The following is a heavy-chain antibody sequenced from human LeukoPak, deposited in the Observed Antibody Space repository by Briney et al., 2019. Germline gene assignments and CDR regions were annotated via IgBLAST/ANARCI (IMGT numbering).Heavy chain of an antibody. V-gene: IGHV3-30*18. J-gene: IGHJ5*02. Sequence: PGRSLRLSCAASGFTFSSYGMHWVRQAPGKGLEWVAVISYDGSNKYYADSVKGRFTISRDNSKNTLYLQMNSLRAEDTAVYYCAKDSYYDISWGQGTLVTVSS. CDR3: AKDSYYDIS. CDR2: ISYDGSNK. CDR1: GFTFSSYG. D-gene: IGHD3-9*01.